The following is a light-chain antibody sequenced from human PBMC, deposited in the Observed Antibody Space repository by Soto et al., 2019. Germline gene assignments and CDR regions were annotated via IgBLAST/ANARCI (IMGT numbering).Light chain of an antibody. CDR2: GAS. J-gene: IGKJ5*01. CDR1: QDISTF. Sequence: DIQMTQSPSSVSASIGDTVTITFRASQDISTFLAWYQQKPGKAPKLLIYGASTLESGAPSRFSGRGSGTDFTLTISSLQPEDFATYYCQQSYNSPPITFGQGTRLEN. CDR3: QQSYNSPPIT. V-gene: IGKV1D-12*01.